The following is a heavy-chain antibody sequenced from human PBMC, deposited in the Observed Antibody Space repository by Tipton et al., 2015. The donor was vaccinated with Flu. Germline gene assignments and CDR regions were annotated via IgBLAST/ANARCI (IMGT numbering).Heavy chain of an antibody. CDR1: GGSLSSYY. D-gene: IGHD3-10*01. J-gene: IGHJ4*02. CDR3: ARGSGSGTFMIFDI. V-gene: IGHV4-4*07. Sequence: TLSLTCTVSGGSLSSYYWSWIRQPAGKGLEWIVRIYTSGNTKYNPSLRGRLTMSVDASKKEFSLKLSSVTAADTAVYYCARGSGSGTFMIFDIWGQGTLVTVSS. CDR2: IYTSGNT.